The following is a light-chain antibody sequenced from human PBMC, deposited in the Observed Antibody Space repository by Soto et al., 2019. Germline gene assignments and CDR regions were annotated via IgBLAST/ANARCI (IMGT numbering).Light chain of an antibody. V-gene: IGKV3-20*01. Sequence: EIVLTQSPGTLSLSPGERATLSCRASQTVTNNYLAWYQQKHGLAPRLLIFGASSRATGIPDRFGGSGSGTDFTLTISSLEPEDFAVYYCQQYGSSPLFTFGPGTKVDFK. CDR3: QQYGSSPLFT. CDR1: QTVTNNY. J-gene: IGKJ3*01. CDR2: GAS.